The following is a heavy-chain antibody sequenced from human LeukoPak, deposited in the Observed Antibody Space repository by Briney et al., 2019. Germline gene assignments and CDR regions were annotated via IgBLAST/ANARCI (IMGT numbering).Heavy chain of an antibody. D-gene: IGHD3-3*01. CDR3: AKLPRGFWSGYSYYYYYYYMDV. J-gene: IGHJ6*03. V-gene: IGHV3-21*04. CDR2: ISSSSSYI. Sequence: GGSLRLSCAASGFTFSSYSMNWVRQAPGKGLEWVSSISSSSSYIYYADSVKGRFTISRDNSKNTLYLQMNSLRAEDTAVYYCAKLPRGFWSGYSYYYYYYYMDVWGKGTTVTVSS. CDR1: GFTFSSYS.